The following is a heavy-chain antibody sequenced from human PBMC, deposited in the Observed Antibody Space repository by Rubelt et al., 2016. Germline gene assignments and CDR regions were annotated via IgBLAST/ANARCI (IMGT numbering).Heavy chain of an antibody. J-gene: IGHJ3*02. CDR3: ARSGPDVVVPAAIRVEGDAFDI. D-gene: IGHD2-2*02. V-gene: IGHV3-74*01. CDR2: INSDGSST. CDR1: GFTFSSYW. Sequence: EVQLVESGGGLVQPGGSLRLSCAASGFTFSSYWMHWVRQAPGKGLVWVSRINSDGSSTSYADSVKGRFTISRDKATNTLYLQMSSLRAGDTAVYYCARSGPDVVVPAAIRVEGDAFDIWGQGTMVTVSS.